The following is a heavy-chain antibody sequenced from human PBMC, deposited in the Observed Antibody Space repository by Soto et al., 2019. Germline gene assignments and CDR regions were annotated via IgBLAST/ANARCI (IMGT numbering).Heavy chain of an antibody. CDR1: GFTFSSYS. CDR3: AREINCSGGSCYPIDY. CDR2: ISSSSSYI. J-gene: IGHJ4*02. V-gene: IGHV3-21*01. Sequence: GGSLRLSCAASGFTFSSYSMNWVRQAPGKGLEWVSSISSSSSYIYYADSVKGRFTISRDNAKNSLYLQMNSLRAEDTAVYYCAREINCSGGSCYPIDYWGQGTLVTVSS. D-gene: IGHD2-15*01.